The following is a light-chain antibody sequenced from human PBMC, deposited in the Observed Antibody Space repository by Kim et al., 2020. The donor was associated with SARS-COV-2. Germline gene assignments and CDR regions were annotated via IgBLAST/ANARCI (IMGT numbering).Light chain of an antibody. V-gene: IGKV3D-15*01. J-gene: IGKJ2*01. Sequence: IVMTQSPATLSVSPGERATLSCRASQSVSSNLAWYQQKPGQAPRLLIYATSIRATGIPARFSGSGSETEFTLTISSLQSEDFGFYYCQHYNNWPHDTFGQGTKLEI. CDR1: QSVSSN. CDR2: ATS. CDR3: QHYNNWPHDT.